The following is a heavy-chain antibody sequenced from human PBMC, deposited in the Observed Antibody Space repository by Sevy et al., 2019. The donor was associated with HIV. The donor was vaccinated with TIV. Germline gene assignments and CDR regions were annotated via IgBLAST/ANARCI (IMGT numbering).Heavy chain of an antibody. J-gene: IGHJ4*02. CDR2: ISGSGVST. CDR3: AKDVRYDSSGYFDY. Sequence: GGSLRLSCAASRFTLRSYAMSWVRQAPGKGLEWVSAISGSGVSTYYADSVKGRFTISMDNSKNTLYLQMNSLRAEDTAVYYCAKDVRYDSSGYFDYWGQGILVTVSS. CDR1: RFTLRSYA. D-gene: IGHD3-22*01. V-gene: IGHV3-23*01.